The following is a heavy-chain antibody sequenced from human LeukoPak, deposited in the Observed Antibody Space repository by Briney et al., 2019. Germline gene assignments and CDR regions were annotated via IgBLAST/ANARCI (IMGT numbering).Heavy chain of an antibody. J-gene: IGHJ4*02. CDR2: ISAYNGNT. CDR3: ARDRVLSYYDFWSGRSLANYYFDY. D-gene: IGHD3-3*01. CDR1: GYTFTSYG. Sequence: ASVKVSCKASGYTFTSYGISWVRQAPGQGLEWMGWISAYNGNTNYAQKLQGRVTMTTDTSTSTAYMELSRLRSDDTAVYYCARDRVLSYYDFWSGRSLANYYFDYWGQGTLVTVSS. V-gene: IGHV1-18*01.